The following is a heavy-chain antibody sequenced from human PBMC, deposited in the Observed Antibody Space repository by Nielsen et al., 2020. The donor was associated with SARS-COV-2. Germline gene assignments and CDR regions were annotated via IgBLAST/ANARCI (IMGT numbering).Heavy chain of an antibody. CDR2: IYHCGST. V-gene: IGHV4-38-2*02. D-gene: IGHD2-15*01. CDR1: GYSISSGYY. CDR3: ARDSGGGTPDY. J-gene: IGHJ4*02. Sequence: SETLSLTCTVSGYSISSGYYWGWIRQPPGKGLEWIGSIYHCGSTYYNPSLKSRVTISVDTSKNQFSLKLSSVTAADTAVYYCARDSGGGTPDYWGQGTLVTVSS.